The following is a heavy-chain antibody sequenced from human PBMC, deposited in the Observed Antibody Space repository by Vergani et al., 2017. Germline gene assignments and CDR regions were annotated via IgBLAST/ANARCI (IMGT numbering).Heavy chain of an antibody. CDR1: GGSISSGGYT. CDR2: IYHSGST. CDR3: ARESVTMGRGIRKHNWFDP. J-gene: IGHJ5*02. Sequence: QLQLQESGSGLVKPSQTLSLTCAVSGGSISSGGYTWSWIRQPPGKGLEWIGYIYHSGSTYYNPSLKSRVTISVDRSKNQFSLKLSSVTAADTAVYYCARESVTMGRGIRKHNWFDPWGQGTLVTVSS. V-gene: IGHV4-30-2*01. D-gene: IGHD3-10*01.